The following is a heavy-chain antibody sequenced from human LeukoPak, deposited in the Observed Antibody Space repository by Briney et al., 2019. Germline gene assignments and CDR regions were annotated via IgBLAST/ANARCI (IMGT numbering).Heavy chain of an antibody. J-gene: IGHJ5*02. CDR3: ARSDFRSGLNFDP. Sequence: SETLSPTRTVSGDSISTNYWCWIRQPAGKGLEWIGRVYTTGSTNYNPSLKSRLTISVDTSKNQFSLKLSSVTAADTAVYYCARSDFRSGLNFDPWGQGALFTVSS. CDR2: VYTTGST. D-gene: IGHD3-3*01. V-gene: IGHV4-4*07. CDR1: GDSISTNY.